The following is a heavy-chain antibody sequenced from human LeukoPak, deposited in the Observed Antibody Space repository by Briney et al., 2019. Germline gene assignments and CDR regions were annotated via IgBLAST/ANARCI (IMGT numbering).Heavy chain of an antibody. D-gene: IGHD6-13*01. V-gene: IGHV3-73*01. Sequence: PGGSLRLSCAASGFTFSGSAMHWVRQASGKGLEWVGRIRSKANSYATAYAASVKGRFTISRDDSKNTAYLQMNSLKTEDTAVYYCYDGSSRSYWGQGTLVTVSS. CDR2: IRSKANSYAT. CDR1: GFTFSGSA. CDR3: YDGSSRSY. J-gene: IGHJ4*02.